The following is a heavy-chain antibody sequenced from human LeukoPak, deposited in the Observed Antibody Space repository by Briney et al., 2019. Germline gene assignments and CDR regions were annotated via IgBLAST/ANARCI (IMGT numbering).Heavy chain of an antibody. D-gene: IGHD6-19*01. CDR3: AKDLRYSSGFDY. Sequence: PGGSLRLSCAASGFTFSSYAMSWVRQAPGKGLEWVSAISGSGGSTYYADSVKGRFTISRDNSKNTLYPQMNSLRAEDTAVYYCAKDLRYSSGFDYWGQGTLVTVSS. J-gene: IGHJ4*02. V-gene: IGHV3-23*01. CDR1: GFTFSSYA. CDR2: ISGSGGST.